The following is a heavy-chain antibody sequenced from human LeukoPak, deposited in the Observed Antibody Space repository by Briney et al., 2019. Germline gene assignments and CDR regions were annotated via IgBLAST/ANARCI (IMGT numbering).Heavy chain of an antibody. J-gene: IGHJ4*02. Sequence: GSLRLSCAASGFTFSSYGMHWVRQAPGKGLEWVAVISYDGSNKYYADSVKGRFTISRDNSKNTLYLQMNSLRAEDTAVYYCAKDRIAMGKKGSDYWGQGTLVTVSS. D-gene: IGHD5-18*01. CDR3: AKDRIAMGKKGSDY. CDR2: ISYDGSNK. V-gene: IGHV3-30*18. CDR1: GFTFSSYG.